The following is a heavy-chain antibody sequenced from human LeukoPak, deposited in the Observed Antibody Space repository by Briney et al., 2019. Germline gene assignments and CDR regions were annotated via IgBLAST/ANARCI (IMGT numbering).Heavy chain of an antibody. Sequence: PSETLSLTCTVSGGSISSYYWSWIRQPPGKGLEWIGNIHYSGSTFYNPSLKSRVTISVDTSKNQFFLKLSSVTAADTAVYYCARGDSSGWYFFDNWGQGTLVTVSS. V-gene: IGHV4-59*04. CDR2: IHYSGST. D-gene: IGHD6-19*01. CDR3: ARGDSSGWYFFDN. CDR1: GGSISSYY. J-gene: IGHJ4*02.